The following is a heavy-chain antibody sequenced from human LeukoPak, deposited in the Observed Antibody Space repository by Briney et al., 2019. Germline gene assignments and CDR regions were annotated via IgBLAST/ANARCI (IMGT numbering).Heavy chain of an antibody. CDR2: ISGSGSTI. D-gene: IGHD3-10*02. V-gene: IGHV3-48*03. Sequence: GGSLRLSCTPSGFTFGDYTMNWVRQAPGKGLEWVSYISGSGSTIYYADSVKGRFTISRDNAKNSLYLQMNSLRAEDTAVYYCAELGITMIGGVWGKGTTVTVSS. J-gene: IGHJ6*04. CDR1: GFTFGDYT. CDR3: AELGITMIGGV.